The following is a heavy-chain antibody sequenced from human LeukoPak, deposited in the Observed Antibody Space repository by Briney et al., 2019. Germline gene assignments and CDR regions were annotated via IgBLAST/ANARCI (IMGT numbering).Heavy chain of an antibody. D-gene: IGHD3-10*01. Sequence: GGPLRLSCAASGSTFSKYDMHWVRQSIGKGLEWVSGIGSAGDTYYADSVKGRFTISRDNAKNSLYLQMNSLRGGDTAVYYCARPRGFGEYYFGYWGQGTLVTVSS. V-gene: IGHV3-13*01. CDR1: GSTFSKYD. CDR3: ARPRGFGEYYFGY. J-gene: IGHJ4*02. CDR2: IGSAGDT.